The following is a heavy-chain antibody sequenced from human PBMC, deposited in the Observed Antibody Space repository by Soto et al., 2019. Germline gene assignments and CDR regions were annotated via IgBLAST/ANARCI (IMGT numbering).Heavy chain of an antibody. CDR3: ASKTGTRAGAFDI. D-gene: IGHD1-1*01. J-gene: IGHJ3*02. CDR1: GFTFDDYA. Sequence: EVQLVESGGGLVQPGRSLRLSCAASGFTFDDYAMHWVRQAPGKGLEWVSGISWNSGSIGYADSVKGRFTISRDNAKNSLYLQMNSLRAEDTALYYCASKTGTRAGAFDIWGQGTMVTGSS. V-gene: IGHV3-9*01. CDR2: ISWNSGSI.